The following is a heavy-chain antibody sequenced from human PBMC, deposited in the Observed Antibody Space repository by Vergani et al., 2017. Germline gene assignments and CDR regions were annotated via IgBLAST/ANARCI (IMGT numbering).Heavy chain of an antibody. CDR2: INHSGST. J-gene: IGHJ2*01. D-gene: IGHD3-9*01. CDR3: ARLAYDDILTGYLNWYFDL. CDR1: GGSVSSGSYY. Sequence: QVQLQESGPGLVKPSETLSLTCTVSGGSVSSGSYYWSWIRQPPGKGLEWIGEINHSGSTNYNPSLKSRVTISVDTSKNQFSLKLSSVTAADTAVYYCARLAYDDILTGYLNWYFDLWGRGTLVTVSS. V-gene: IGHV4-61*01.